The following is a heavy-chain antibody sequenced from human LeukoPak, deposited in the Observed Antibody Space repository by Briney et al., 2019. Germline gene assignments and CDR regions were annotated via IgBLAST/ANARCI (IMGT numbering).Heavy chain of an antibody. D-gene: IGHD2-2*01. CDR3: ARFIVVVPAATHAFDI. CDR2: IYYSGST. CDR1: GGSISSSSSY. J-gene: IGHJ3*02. Sequence: PSETLSLTCTVSGGSISSSSSYWGWLRQPPGKGLEWIGSIYYSGSTYYNPSLKSRVTIYVDTSKNQFSLKLSSVTAADTAVYYCARFIVVVPAATHAFDIWGQGTMVTVSS. V-gene: IGHV4-39*01.